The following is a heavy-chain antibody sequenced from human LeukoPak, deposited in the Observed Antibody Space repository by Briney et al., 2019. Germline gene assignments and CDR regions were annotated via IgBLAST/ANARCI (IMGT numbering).Heavy chain of an antibody. Sequence: PGGSLRLSCAASGFTLSSYALSWVRQAPGKGLEWVSAISGNGAGTYYADSVKGRFTISRDSSKNMLHLQMNSLRAEDTAVYYCAKQMTSEKAFDYWGQGTLVTVSS. V-gene: IGHV3-23*01. CDR2: ISGNGAGT. CDR3: AKQMTSEKAFDY. D-gene: IGHD4-11*01. CDR1: GFTLSSYA. J-gene: IGHJ4*02.